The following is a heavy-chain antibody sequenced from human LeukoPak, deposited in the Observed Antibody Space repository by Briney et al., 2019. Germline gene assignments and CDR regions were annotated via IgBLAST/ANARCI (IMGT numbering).Heavy chain of an antibody. CDR2: ISYSGTT. CDR3: ARDRGNYFDY. Sequence: PSETLSLTCTVSGGSISSFYWSWIRQPPGKGLEWIGYISYSGTTNYNPSLKSRVTISVAPSKKQLSLKLRSVTAPDTAVYYCARDRGNYFDYWGQETLVTVSS. V-gene: IGHV4-59*01. D-gene: IGHD6-13*01. CDR1: GGSISSFY. J-gene: IGHJ4*02.